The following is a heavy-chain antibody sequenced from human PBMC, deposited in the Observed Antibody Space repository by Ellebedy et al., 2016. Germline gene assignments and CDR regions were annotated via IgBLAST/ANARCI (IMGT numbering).Heavy chain of an antibody. J-gene: IGHJ4*02. D-gene: IGHD6-19*01. CDR2: IKSKTDGGTT. V-gene: IGHV3-15*01. CDR1: GFTFSNAW. Sequence: GESLKISCAASGFTFSNAWMSWVRQAPGKGLEWVGRIKSKTDGGTTDYAAPVKGRFTISRDDSKNTLYLQMNSLKTEDTAVYYCTTEGIGWNFDYWGQGTLVTVSS. CDR3: TTEGIGWNFDY.